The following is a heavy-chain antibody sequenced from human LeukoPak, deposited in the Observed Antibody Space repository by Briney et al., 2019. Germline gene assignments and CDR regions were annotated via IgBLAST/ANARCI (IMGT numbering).Heavy chain of an antibody. D-gene: IGHD3-22*01. V-gene: IGHV3-9*01. CDR1: GFTFSSYA. CDR2: ISWNSGSI. Sequence: GGSLRLSCAASGFTFSSYAMHWVRQAPGKGLEWVSGISWNSGSIGYADSVKGRFTISRDNAKNSLYLQMNSLRAEDTALYYCAKLYDSSGYDYFDYWGQGTLVTVSS. J-gene: IGHJ4*02. CDR3: AKLYDSSGYDYFDY.